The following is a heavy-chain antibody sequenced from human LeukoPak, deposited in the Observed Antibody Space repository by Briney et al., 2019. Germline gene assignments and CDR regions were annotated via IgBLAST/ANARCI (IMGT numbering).Heavy chain of an antibody. CDR1: GYTFTDHF. V-gene: IGHV1-2*02. CDR2: IDPNNGDT. J-gene: IGHJ1*01. D-gene: IGHD4-11*01. Sequence: ASVKVSCRASGYTFTDHFLHWVRQAPGQGLEWMAWIDPNNGDTHYAQNFQGRITVTRDTSISTVYMELSRLTSDDTAVYYCAREYSASEHWGQGTLVTVSS. CDR3: AREYSASEH.